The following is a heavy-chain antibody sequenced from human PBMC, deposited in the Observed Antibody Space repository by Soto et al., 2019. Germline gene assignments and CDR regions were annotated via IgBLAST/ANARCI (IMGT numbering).Heavy chain of an antibody. Sequence: SETLSLTCTVSGGSISSSSYYWGWIRQPPGKGLEWSGSIYYSGSTYYNPSLKSRVTISVDTSKNQFSLKLSSVTAADTAVYYCASRHRSSFDYWGQGTLVTVSS. CDR3: ASRHRSSFDY. J-gene: IGHJ4*02. D-gene: IGHD6-6*01. CDR2: IYYSGST. V-gene: IGHV4-39*01. CDR1: GGSISSSSYY.